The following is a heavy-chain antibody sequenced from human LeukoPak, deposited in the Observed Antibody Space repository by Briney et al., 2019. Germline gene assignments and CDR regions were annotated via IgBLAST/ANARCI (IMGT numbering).Heavy chain of an antibody. V-gene: IGHV4-38-2*01. CDR3: ARGPHCSSTSCYEGNYYMDV. D-gene: IGHD2-2*01. Sequence: PSETLSLTCAVSGYSISSGYYWGWIRQPPGKGLEWIGSIYHSGSTNYNPSLKSRVTISVDTSKSQFSLKLISVTAADTAVYYCARGPHCSSTSCYEGNYYMDVWGRGTTVTVSS. J-gene: IGHJ6*03. CDR2: IYHSGST. CDR1: GYSISSGYY.